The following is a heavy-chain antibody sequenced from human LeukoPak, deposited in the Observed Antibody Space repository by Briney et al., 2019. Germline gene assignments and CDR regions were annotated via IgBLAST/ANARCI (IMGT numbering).Heavy chain of an antibody. J-gene: IGHJ4*02. Sequence: ASVKVSCKASGYTFTSYGISWVRQAPGQGLEWMGWISAYNGNTNYAQKLQGRVTMTTDTSTSTAYMELSSLRSEDTAVYYCARGRITMIVVATIALDYWGQGTLVTVSS. D-gene: IGHD3-22*01. V-gene: IGHV1-18*01. CDR1: GYTFTSYG. CDR2: ISAYNGNT. CDR3: ARGRITMIVVATIALDY.